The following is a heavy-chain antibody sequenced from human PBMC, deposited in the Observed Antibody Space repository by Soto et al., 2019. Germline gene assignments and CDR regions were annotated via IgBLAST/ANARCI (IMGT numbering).Heavy chain of an antibody. V-gene: IGHV1-2*02. CDR1: GYTFTGYY. CDR2: INPNSGGT. J-gene: IGHJ4*02. D-gene: IGHD3-10*01. CDR3: ARAKTYYYGSGSYYNTPSRYDY. Sequence: VSVKVSCKASGYTFTGYYMHWVRQAPGQGLEWMGWINPNSGGTNYAQKFQGRVTMTRDTSISTAYMELSRLRSDDTAVYYCARAKTYYYGSGSYYNTPSRYDYWGQGTLVTVSS.